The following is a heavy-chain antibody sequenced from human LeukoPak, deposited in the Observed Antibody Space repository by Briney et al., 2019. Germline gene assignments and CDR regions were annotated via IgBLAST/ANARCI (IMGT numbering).Heavy chain of an antibody. CDR1: GFTFSSYA. D-gene: IGHD5-24*01. CDR2: ISSNGGST. V-gene: IGHV3-64*01. Sequence: SGGSLRLSCAASGFTFSSYAMHWVRQAPGKGLGYVSAISSNGGSTYYANSVKGRFTISRDNSKNTLYLQMGSRRAEDMAVYYCARGAAPRPMATTYFDYWGQGTLVTVSS. J-gene: IGHJ4*02. CDR3: ARGAAPRPMATTYFDY.